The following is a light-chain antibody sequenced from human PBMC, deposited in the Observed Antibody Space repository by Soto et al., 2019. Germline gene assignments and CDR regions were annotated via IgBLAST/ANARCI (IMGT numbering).Light chain of an antibody. CDR1: SGHRSYI. CDR3: ETWDSNIRV. V-gene: IGLV4-60*03. Sequence: QSVLTQSSSASASLGSSVKLTCTLSSGHRSYIIAWHQQQPGKAPRYLMKLEGSGSYNKGSGVPDRFSGSSSGADRYLTMSKLQSEDEADYYCETWDSNIRVFGGGTKVTVL. J-gene: IGLJ2*01. CDR2: LEGSGSY.